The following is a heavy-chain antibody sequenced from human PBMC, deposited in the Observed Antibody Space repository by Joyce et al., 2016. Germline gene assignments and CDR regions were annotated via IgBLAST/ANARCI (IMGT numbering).Heavy chain of an antibody. V-gene: IGHV3-11*01. CDR1: GFTFNDYY. CDR3: ARRNVAQDAFDI. Sequence: VQLVESGGGLVKPGRSLRLSCAAYGFTFNDYYMTWIRQAPGKGLEWVSYISSTSSTIFYADSVKGRFTISRDNVKNSLYLQMNGLRAEDTAVYYCARRNVAQDAFDIWGHGTMVTVSS. CDR2: ISSTSSTI. D-gene: IGHD5-12*01. J-gene: IGHJ3*02.